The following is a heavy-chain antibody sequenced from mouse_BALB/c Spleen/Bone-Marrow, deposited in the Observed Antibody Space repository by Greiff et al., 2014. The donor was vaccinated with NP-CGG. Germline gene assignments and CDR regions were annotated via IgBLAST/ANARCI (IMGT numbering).Heavy chain of an antibody. D-gene: IGHD2-1*01. J-gene: IGHJ3*01. Sequence: VQLQQSGAELVRPGSSVKISCKASGYAFSTYWMNWVKQRSGQGLEWIGQIYPGNGNADYNGKFKDKATLTADKSSRTAYMHLSSLTSEDSAVYFCSRGGNYGTYWGQGTLVTVSA. CDR1: GYAFSTYW. V-gene: IGHV1-80*01. CDR2: IYPGNGNA. CDR3: SRGGNYGTY.